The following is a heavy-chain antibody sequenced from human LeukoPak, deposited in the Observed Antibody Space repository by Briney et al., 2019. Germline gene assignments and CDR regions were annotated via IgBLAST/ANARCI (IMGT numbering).Heavy chain of an antibody. J-gene: IGHJ4*02. Sequence: TGESLRLPCAASGFTFSSYSMNWVRQAPGKGLEWVSYISSGSSTIYYADSVKGRFTVSRDNAKNSLYLQMNSLRAEDTAVYYCASVPHRFLEWLEDYWGQGTLVTVSS. V-gene: IGHV3-48*01. D-gene: IGHD3-3*01. CDR1: GFTFSSYS. CDR2: ISSGSSTI. CDR3: ASVPHRFLEWLEDY.